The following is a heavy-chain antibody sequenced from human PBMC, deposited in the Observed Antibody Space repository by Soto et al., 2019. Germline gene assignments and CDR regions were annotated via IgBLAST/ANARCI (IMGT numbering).Heavy chain of an antibody. Sequence: ASVKVSCKASGYTFTSYYMHWVRQAPGQGLEWMGIINPGGGSTSYAQKFQGRVTMTRDTSTSTVYMELSSLRSEVTAVYYCARAIVVVTAPLPYYYYYGMDVWGQGTTVTVSS. CDR3: ARAIVVVTAPLPYYYYYGMDV. CDR2: INPGGGST. V-gene: IGHV1-46*01. D-gene: IGHD2-21*02. J-gene: IGHJ6*02. CDR1: GYTFTSYY.